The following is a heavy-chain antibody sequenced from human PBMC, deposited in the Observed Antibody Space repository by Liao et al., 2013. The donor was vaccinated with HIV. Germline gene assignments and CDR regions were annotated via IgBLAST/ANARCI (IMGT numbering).Heavy chain of an antibody. CDR1: GGSLKSGSYF. Sequence: QVRLQESGPGLVKPSQTLSLTCTVSGGSLKSGSYFWSWIRQPAGKGPEWIGRVFTTGSTDYNPSLMSRVTISTDTSKNQFSLRLTSVTAADSAVYYCAREVGGAAAAGKLDSWGQGNLVTVSS. CDR2: VFTTGST. V-gene: IGHV4-61*02. D-gene: IGHD6-13*01. CDR3: AREVGGAAAAGKLDS. J-gene: IGHJ4*02.